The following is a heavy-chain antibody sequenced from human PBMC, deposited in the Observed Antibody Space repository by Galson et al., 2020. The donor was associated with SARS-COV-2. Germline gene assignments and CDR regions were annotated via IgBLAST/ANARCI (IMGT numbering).Heavy chain of an antibody. CDR1: GFTFSNYW. J-gene: IGHJ4*02. CDR2: IKQDGTKR. Sequence: GGSLRLSCAASGFTFSNYWMTWVRQAPGKGLEWVANIKQDGTKRQYVDSVKGRFTISRDNAKNSGYLQMNNLRTEDTATYYCVSIRVTTFSELDHWGQGTLVTVSS. D-gene: IGHD4-17*01. V-gene: IGHV3-7*02. CDR3: VSIRVTTFSELDH.